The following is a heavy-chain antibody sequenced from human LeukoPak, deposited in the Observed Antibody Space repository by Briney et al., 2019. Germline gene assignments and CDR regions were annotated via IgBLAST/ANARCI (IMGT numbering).Heavy chain of an antibody. D-gene: IGHD3-9*01. CDR3: ARGNYDILTGSGYYFDY. CDR1: GGSISSGGYY. Sequence: SQTLSLTCTVSGGSISSGGYYWSWIRQHPGKGLEWIGYIYYSGSTYYNPSLKSRVTISVDTSKNQFSLKLSSVTAADTAVYYCARGNYDILTGSGYYFDYWGQGTLVTVSS. J-gene: IGHJ4*02. V-gene: IGHV4-31*03. CDR2: IYYSGST.